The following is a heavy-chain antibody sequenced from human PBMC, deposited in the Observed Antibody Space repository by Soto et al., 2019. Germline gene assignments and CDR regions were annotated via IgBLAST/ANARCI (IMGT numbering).Heavy chain of an antibody. V-gene: IGHV1-24*01. Sequence: ASVKVSCKVSGYTLTELSMHWVRQAPGEGLEWMGGFDPEDGETIYAQKFQGRVTMTEDTSTDTAYMELSSLRSEDTAVYYCATVGSDYGDYSNYFDYWGEGTLVTSPQ. J-gene: IGHJ4*02. CDR3: ATVGSDYGDYSNYFDY. CDR1: GYTLTELS. CDR2: FDPEDGET. D-gene: IGHD4-17*01.